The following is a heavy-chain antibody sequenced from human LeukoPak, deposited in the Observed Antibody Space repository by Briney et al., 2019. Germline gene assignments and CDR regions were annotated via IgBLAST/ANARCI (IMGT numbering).Heavy chain of an antibody. CDR1: GGAFSSYA. V-gene: IGHV1-69*04. CDR3: AFISYYYDSSGYLDY. J-gene: IGHJ4*02. CDR2: IIPILGIA. Sequence: SVKVSCKASGGAFSSYAISWVRQAPGQGLEWMGRIIPILGIANYAQKFQGRVTITADKSTSTAYMELSSLRSEDTAVYYCAFISYYYDSSGYLDYWGQGILVTVSS. D-gene: IGHD3-22*01.